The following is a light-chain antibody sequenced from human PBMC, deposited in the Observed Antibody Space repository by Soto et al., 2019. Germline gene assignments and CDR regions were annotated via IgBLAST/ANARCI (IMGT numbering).Light chain of an antibody. Sequence: QSVLTQPRSVSGSHGQSVTISCTGTSSDIGAYNFVSWYQQHPGKAPKLMIYDVTARPSGVPDRFSGSKSGTTASLTISGLQGEDEADYYCSSYAGAHTFFGGGTKITVL. V-gene: IGLV2-11*01. CDR2: DVT. CDR3: SSYAGAHTF. J-gene: IGLJ2*01. CDR1: SSDIGAYNF.